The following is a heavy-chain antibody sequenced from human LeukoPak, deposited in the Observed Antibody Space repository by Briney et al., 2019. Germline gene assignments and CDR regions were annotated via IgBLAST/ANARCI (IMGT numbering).Heavy chain of an antibody. CDR2: VHPSEGT. CDR1: GGSVSHSNW. D-gene: IGHD2-2*01. V-gene: IGHV4-4*02. J-gene: IGHJ4*02. CDR3: ARARCSSTSCYVFDY. Sequence: PSGTLSLTCAVSGGSVSHSNWWTWVRQSPGKGLEWIGEVHPSEGTNYNPSLKSRVTISLDKSKNQFSLELNSVTAADTAVYYCARARCSSTSCYVFDYWGQGTLVTVSS.